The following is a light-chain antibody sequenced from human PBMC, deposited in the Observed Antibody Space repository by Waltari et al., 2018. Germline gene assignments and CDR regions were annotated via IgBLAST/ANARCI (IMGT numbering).Light chain of an antibody. CDR1: ESIGNR. Sequence: DIQLTQSPSSLSASVGDRVSITCRASESIGNRLNWYQQRPGKAPKLLIYAASTLQSGVPSRFTGSGSGTDFTLTISSLQPEDFATYYCQQSYKTPRTYKNPRTFGQGTQVGIK. CDR2: AAS. CDR3: QQSYKTPRTYKNPRT. V-gene: IGKV1-39*01. J-gene: IGKJ1*01.